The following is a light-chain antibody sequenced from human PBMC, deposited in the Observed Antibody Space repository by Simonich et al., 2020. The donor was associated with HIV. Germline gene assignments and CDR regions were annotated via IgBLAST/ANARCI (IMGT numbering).Light chain of an antibody. V-gene: IGKV4-1*01. Sequence: DIVMTQSPDSLAVSLCERATISCKSSQSVLYSSNSKNYLAWYQQKPGQPPKLLIYWASTRESGVPDRFSGSGSGTDFTLTISSLQAEDVAVYYCQQYYSAPLTFGQGTKVEIK. CDR2: WAS. CDR3: QQYYSAPLT. J-gene: IGKJ1*01. CDR1: QSVLYSSNSKNY.